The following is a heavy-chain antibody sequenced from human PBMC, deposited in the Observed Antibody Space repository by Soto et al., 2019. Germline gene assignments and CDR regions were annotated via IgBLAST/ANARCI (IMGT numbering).Heavy chain of an antibody. CDR3: ARAQMVLSRSYFHS. Sequence: SETLSLTCTVSGGSISNFYWSWIRQPPGKGLEWIGYISYSGNTNYNPSLKSRVSISVDTSKNQLSLNLTSVTAADTAVYYCARAQMVLSRSYFHSWGPGTPVTVSS. CDR1: GGSISNFY. V-gene: IGHV4-59*01. D-gene: IGHD2-8*01. J-gene: IGHJ4*02. CDR2: ISYSGNT.